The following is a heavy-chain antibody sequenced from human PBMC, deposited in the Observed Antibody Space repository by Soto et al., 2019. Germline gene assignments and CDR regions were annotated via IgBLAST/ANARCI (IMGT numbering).Heavy chain of an antibody. J-gene: IGHJ4*01. V-gene: IGHV3-23*01. CDR3: VRKNPGTRPFDY. CDR2: IGTDSNT. CDR1: GFAFDTYA. Sequence: GALLLPCAASGFAFDTYAMNWVRQAPGKGLAWVSAIGTDSNTYYADSVKGRFTISRDNSRTTLYLQMNSLRAEDTALYYCVRKNPGTRPFDYWGQGTLVTVYS.